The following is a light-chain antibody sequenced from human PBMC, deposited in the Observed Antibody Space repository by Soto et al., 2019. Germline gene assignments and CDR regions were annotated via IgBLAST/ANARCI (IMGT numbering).Light chain of an antibody. CDR1: SSDVGAYDY. V-gene: IGLV2-14*03. J-gene: IGLJ1*01. CDR3: CSYADGSIYF. CDR2: DVT. Sequence: QSVLTQPASVSGSPGQSITISCTGTSSDVGAYDYVSWYQQHPGKAPKLLIYDVTTRPSGVSNRFSGSKSGNTASLTISGLETDDEAEYYCCSYADGSIYFFGTGTKVTVL.